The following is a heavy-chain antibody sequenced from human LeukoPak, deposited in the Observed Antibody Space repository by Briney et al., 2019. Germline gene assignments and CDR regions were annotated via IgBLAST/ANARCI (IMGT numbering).Heavy chain of an antibody. D-gene: IGHD3-3*01. CDR3: AKDPRFLGY. Sequence: AGGSLRLSCAASGFTVSSNYMSWVRQAPGKGLEWVSAISGSGGSTYYADSVKGRFTISRDNSKNTLYLQMNSLRAEDTAVYYCAKDPRFLGYWGQGTLVTVSS. CDR2: ISGSGGST. J-gene: IGHJ4*02. V-gene: IGHV3-23*01. CDR1: GFTVSSNY.